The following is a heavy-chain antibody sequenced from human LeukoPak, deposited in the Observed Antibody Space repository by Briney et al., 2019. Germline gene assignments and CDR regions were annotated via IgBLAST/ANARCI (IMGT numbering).Heavy chain of an antibody. J-gene: IGHJ4*02. V-gene: IGHV3-30-3*01. CDR2: ISYDGSNK. CDR1: GFTFSSYA. Sequence: GGSLRLSFAASGFTFSSYAMHWVRQAPGKGLEWVAVISYDGSNKYYADSVKGRFTISRDNSKNTLYPQMNSLRAEDTAVYYCAKDKVTIFGVVAFDYWGQGTLVTVSS. D-gene: IGHD3-3*01. CDR3: AKDKVTIFGVVAFDY.